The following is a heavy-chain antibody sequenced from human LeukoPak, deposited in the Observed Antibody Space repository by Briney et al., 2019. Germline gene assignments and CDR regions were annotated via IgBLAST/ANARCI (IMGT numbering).Heavy chain of an antibody. Sequence: PGGSLRLSCAASGFTFSSYWMSWVRQAPGKGLEWVANIKQDGSEKYYVDSVKGRFTISRDNAKNSLYLQMNSLRAEDTAVYYCAGRIAVAGYYYYYYGMDVWGQGTTVTVSS. CDR1: GFTFSSYW. CDR2: IKQDGSEK. V-gene: IGHV3-7*01. J-gene: IGHJ6*02. D-gene: IGHD6-19*01. CDR3: AGRIAVAGYYYYYYGMDV.